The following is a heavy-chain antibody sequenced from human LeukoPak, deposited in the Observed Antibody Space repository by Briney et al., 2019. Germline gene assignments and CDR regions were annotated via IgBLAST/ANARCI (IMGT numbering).Heavy chain of an antibody. J-gene: IGHJ4*02. V-gene: IGHV1-18*01. CDR2: ISAYNGNT. Sequence: GASVKVSCKASGYTFTSYGISWVRQAPGQGLEWMGWISAYNGNTNYAQKLQGRVTMTTDTSTSTAYMELRSLRSDDTAVYYCARGYIDIVATGYFDYWGQGTLVTVSS. CDR1: GYTFTSYG. D-gene: IGHD5-12*01. CDR3: ARGYIDIVATGYFDY.